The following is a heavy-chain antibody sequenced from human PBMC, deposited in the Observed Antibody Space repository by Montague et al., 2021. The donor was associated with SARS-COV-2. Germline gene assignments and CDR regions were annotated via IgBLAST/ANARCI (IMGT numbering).Heavy chain of an antibody. CDR2: IYYRGST. CDR3: AAQEDPSGWIPGPFDF. CDR1: GGSFSGYY. D-gene: IGHD6-19*01. J-gene: IGHJ4*02. V-gene: IGHV4-34*01. Sequence: SETLSLTCAVYGGSFSGYYWSWIRQPPGKGLEWIGSIYYRGSTYYNPSLKSRVFISVDTSKKQLSLTLTSVTAADTAVYYCAAQEDPSGWIPGPFDFWGQGTLLSVSS.